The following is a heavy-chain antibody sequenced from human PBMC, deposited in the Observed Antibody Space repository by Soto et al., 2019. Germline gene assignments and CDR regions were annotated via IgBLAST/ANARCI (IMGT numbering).Heavy chain of an antibody. Sequence: GGSLRLSCAASGFTFDEYALTWVRQAPGKGLEWVAGINWNGGSKGYADSVKGRFTISRDNAKSSLYLQMNNLRAEDTAFYFCARATQSYYDTSGYYSYVPWGQGAQVTVSS. D-gene: IGHD3-22*01. CDR1: GFTFDEYA. V-gene: IGHV3-20*04. J-gene: IGHJ5*02. CDR2: INWNGGSK. CDR3: ARATQSYYDTSGYYSYVP.